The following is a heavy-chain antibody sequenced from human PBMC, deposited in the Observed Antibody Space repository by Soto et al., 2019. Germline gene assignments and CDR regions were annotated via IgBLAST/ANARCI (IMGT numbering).Heavy chain of an antibody. J-gene: IGHJ4*02. D-gene: IGHD6-19*01. CDR1: GFTFSSYD. V-gene: IGHV3-23*01. Sequence: EVQLLESGGGLVQPGGSLRLSCAASGFTFSSYDMSWVRQAPGKGLEWVSAISGSGGSTYYADSVKGRFTISRDNSKNTLYLHMNSLREEDTAVYYCAKGSSGWYDRFDSWGQGTLVTVSS. CDR3: AKGSSGWYDRFDS. CDR2: ISGSGGST.